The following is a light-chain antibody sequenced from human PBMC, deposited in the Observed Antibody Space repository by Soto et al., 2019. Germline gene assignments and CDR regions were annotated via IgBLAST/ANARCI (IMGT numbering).Light chain of an antibody. J-gene: IGKJ2*01. Sequence: EIVLTQSPATLSLSPGERATLSCRASQSVSSYLAWYQQKPGQAPRLLIYDASNRATGIPARFSGSGSGTDFTLTINGLQPDDFATYYCQHYSSYYTFGQGTKVDI. CDR1: QSVSSY. CDR2: DAS. V-gene: IGKV3-11*01. CDR3: QHYSSYYT.